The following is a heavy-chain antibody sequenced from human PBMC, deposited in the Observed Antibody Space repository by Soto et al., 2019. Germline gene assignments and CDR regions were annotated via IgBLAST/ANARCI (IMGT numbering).Heavy chain of an antibody. J-gene: IGHJ1*01. V-gene: IGHV3-74*01. CDR2: ISNDGSST. Sequence: EVQLVESGGGLVQPGGSLRLSCVASGFTFSSYWMHWVRQAPGKGLVWVSSISNDGSSTSYADPVKGRFTISRDNAKNTLYLQMNSLRAEDTAVYYCARLPNKSPQNWGQGTLVMVSP. CDR1: GFTFSSYW. CDR3: ARLPNKSPQN.